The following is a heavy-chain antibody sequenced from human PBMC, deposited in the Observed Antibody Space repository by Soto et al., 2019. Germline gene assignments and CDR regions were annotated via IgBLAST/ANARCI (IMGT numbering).Heavy chain of an antibody. Sequence: SETLSLTCTVSGGSISSGGYYWSWIRQHPGKGLEWIGYIYYSGSTYYNPSLKSRVTISVDTSKNQFSLKLSSVTAADTAVYYCARGTTPQEYFSYYYYMDVWGKGTTVTVSS. CDR3: ARGTTPQEYFSYYYYMDV. CDR1: GGSISSGGYY. J-gene: IGHJ6*03. V-gene: IGHV4-31*03. D-gene: IGHD4-17*01. CDR2: IYYSGST.